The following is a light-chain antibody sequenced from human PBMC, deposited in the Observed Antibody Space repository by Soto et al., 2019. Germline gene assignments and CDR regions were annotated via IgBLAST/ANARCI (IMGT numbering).Light chain of an antibody. CDR1: QRVSSSY. V-gene: IGKV3-20*01. CDR3: QQYGSSPPWT. Sequence: ENVLPQSPATLSLSLGERATLSCRAIQRVSSSYLAWYQQKPGQAPRLLIYGASSRATGIPDRFSGSGSGTDFTLTISRLEPEDFAVYYCQQYGSSPPWTFGQGTKVDIK. J-gene: IGKJ1*01. CDR2: GAS.